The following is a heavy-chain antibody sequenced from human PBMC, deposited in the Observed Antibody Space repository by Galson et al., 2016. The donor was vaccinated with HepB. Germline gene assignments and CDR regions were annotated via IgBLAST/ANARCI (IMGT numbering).Heavy chain of an antibody. J-gene: IGHJ6*02. CDR3: ARDNRNWDGEPSYGMDV. V-gene: IGHV4-59*01. CDR1: AGSMNSYY. D-gene: IGHD1-1*01. Sequence: SETLSLTCNVSAGSMNSYYWTWIRQSPGKGLEWIGHVYYSGSTKYNPSLKSRVTISAVTSKNYLSLKLSSVTAADTAVYYCARDNRNWDGEPSYGMDVWGQGITVVVSS. CDR2: VYYSGST.